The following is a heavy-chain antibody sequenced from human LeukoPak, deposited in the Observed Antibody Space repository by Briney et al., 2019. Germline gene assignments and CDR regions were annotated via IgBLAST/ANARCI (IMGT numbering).Heavy chain of an antibody. D-gene: IGHD6-19*01. V-gene: IGHV3-7*01. Sequence: PGGSLRLSCAASGFTFSNYWMGWVRQAPGKGLEWVANIKQDGSEKRYVDPVKGRFTISRDNAKNTLYLQMNSLRAEDTAVYYCARDGFDPKGSGWDYWGQGTLVTVSS. CDR3: ARDGFDPKGSGWDY. CDR2: IKQDGSEK. CDR1: GFTFSNYW. J-gene: IGHJ4*02.